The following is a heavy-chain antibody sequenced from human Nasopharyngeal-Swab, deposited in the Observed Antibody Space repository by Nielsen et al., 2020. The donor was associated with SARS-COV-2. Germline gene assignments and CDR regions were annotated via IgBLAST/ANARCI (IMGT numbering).Heavy chain of an antibody. V-gene: IGHV3-48*01. J-gene: IGHJ5*02. CDR1: GFTFSSYS. Sequence: GESLKISCAASGFTFSSYSMNWVRQAPGKGLEWVSYISSSSSTIYYADSVKGRFTISRDNAKNSLYLQMNSLRAEDTAVHYCARATRPRYCSSTSCFNWFDPWGQGTLVTVSS. CDR2: ISSSSSTI. D-gene: IGHD2-2*01. CDR3: ARATRPRYCSSTSCFNWFDP.